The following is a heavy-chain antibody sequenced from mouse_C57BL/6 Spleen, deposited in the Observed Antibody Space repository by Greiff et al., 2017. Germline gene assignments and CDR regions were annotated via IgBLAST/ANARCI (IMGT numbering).Heavy chain of an antibody. CDR2: ISSGSSTI. CDR1: GFTFSDYG. CDR3: ARGGIYYDYDGGLYYFDY. D-gene: IGHD2-4*01. Sequence: EVKLMESGGGLVKPGGSLKLSCAASGFTFSDYGMHWVRQAPEKGLEWVAYISSGSSTIYYADTVKGRFTISRDNAKNTLFLQMTSLRSEDTAVYYCARGGIYYDYDGGLYYFDYWGQGTTLTVSS. V-gene: IGHV5-17*01. J-gene: IGHJ2*01.